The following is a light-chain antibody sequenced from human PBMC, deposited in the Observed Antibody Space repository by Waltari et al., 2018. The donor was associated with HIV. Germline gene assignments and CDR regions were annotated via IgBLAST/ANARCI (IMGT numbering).Light chain of an antibody. CDR1: QSDSSSY. CDR3: QQYGGLCT. CDR2: GAS. V-gene: IGKV3-20*01. J-gene: IGKJ5*01. Sequence: EIVLTQSPATLSLSPGERATLSCRASQSDSSSYLAWYQQKPGQAPRLLIYGASRRATGIPDRFGGSGSGTDFTLTISRLEPEDFAVYYCQQYGGLCTFGQGTRLEIK.